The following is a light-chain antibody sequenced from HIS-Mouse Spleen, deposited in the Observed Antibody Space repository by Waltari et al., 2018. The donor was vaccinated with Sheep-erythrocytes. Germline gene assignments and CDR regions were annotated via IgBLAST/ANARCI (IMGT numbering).Light chain of an antibody. CDR1: QSISSY. V-gene: IGKV1-39*01. CDR2: AAS. J-gene: IGKJ3*01. Sequence: DIQMTQSPSSLSASVGDRVTITCRASQSISSYLNWYQQKPGKAPKLLIYAASSLQSGVPSRFSGSGSGTDFPLTISNLQPEDFATYYCQQSYSTPQFTFGPGTKVDIK. CDR3: QQSYSTPQFT.